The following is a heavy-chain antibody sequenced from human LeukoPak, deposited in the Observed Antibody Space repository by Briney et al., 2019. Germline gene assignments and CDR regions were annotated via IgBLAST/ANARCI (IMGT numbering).Heavy chain of an antibody. D-gene: IGHD3-10*01. CDR2: INHSGST. CDR3: VAEFPMVRGVLGY. Sequence: PSETLSLTCAVYGGSFSGYYWSWIRQPPGKGLEWIGEINHSGSTNYNPSLKSRATISVDTSKNQFSLKLSSVTAADTAVYYCVAEFPMVRGVLGYWGQGTLVTVSS. CDR1: GGSFSGYY. V-gene: IGHV4-34*01. J-gene: IGHJ4*02.